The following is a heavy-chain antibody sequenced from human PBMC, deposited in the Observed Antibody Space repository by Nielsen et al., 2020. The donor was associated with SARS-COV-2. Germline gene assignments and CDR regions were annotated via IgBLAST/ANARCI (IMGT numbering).Heavy chain of an antibody. CDR1: GFTFDDYA. D-gene: IGHD3-10*01. Sequence: SLKISCAASGFTFDDYAMHWVRQAPVKGLEWVSGISWNSGSIGYADSVKGRFTISRDNAKNSLYLQMNSLRAEDTALYYCAKGPQLYGSGHDYWGQGTLVTVSS. CDR3: AKGPQLYGSGHDY. V-gene: IGHV3-9*01. CDR2: ISWNSGSI. J-gene: IGHJ4*02.